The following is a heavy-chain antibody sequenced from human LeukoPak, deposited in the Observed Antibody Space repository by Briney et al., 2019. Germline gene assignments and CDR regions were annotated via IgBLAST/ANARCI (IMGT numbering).Heavy chain of an antibody. D-gene: IGHD3-10*01. CDR3: VRDSTSGDDY. V-gene: IGHV3-74*01. CDR2: IASDGGST. Sequence: GGSLRLACAASGFTFSDYWMLWFRQAPGKGLVFVSRIASDGGSTKYADSVNGRFTISRDNAKNTLYLQMDSLRAEDTAVYYCVRDSTSGDDYGGQGTLVPVSS. CDR1: GFTFSDYW. J-gene: IGHJ4*02.